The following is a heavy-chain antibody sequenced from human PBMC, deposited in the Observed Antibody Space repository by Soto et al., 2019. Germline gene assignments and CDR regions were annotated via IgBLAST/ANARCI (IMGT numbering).Heavy chain of an antibody. V-gene: IGHV1-18*04. CDR1: GSTFTSNW. D-gene: IGHD5-18*01. Sequence: ASLKGSCKVSGSTFTSNWIGCVRQSPLQVLEWMGWISTYNENMDTAPQLQGRLTMTTDTSTTTAYMELTNLKFDDTALYYCAYVGGYSTGDYSFDLWGQGTPVTVSS. J-gene: IGHJ4*02. CDR3: AYVGGYSTGDYSFDL. CDR2: ISTYNENM.